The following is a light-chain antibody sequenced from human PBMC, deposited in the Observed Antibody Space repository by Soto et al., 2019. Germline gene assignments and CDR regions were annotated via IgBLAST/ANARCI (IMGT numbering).Light chain of an antibody. J-gene: IGLJ3*02. CDR1: TSNIGSNY. Sequence: QSVLTQPPSASGTPGQRVTISCSGTTSNIGSNYVYWYQQFPGTAPKLLIFRNNERPSGVPDRFSGSKSGTSASLAISGLRSEDETTYYCATWDDSLISWVFGGGTKLTVL. V-gene: IGLV1-47*01. CDR3: ATWDDSLISWV. CDR2: RNN.